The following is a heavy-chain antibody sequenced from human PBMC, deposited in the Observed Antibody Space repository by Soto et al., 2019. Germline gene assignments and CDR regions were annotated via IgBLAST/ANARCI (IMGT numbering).Heavy chain of an antibody. CDR3: ARSLLRSSGWYLLNQRSYYYYYGMDV. CDR1: GYSFTSYW. CDR2: IYPGDSDT. J-gene: IGHJ6*02. D-gene: IGHD6-19*01. V-gene: IGHV5-51*01. Sequence: GESLKISCKGSGYSFTSYWIGWVRQMPGKGLEWMGIIYPGDSDTRYSPSFQGQVTISADKSISTAYLQWSSLKASDTAMYYCARSLLRSSGWYLLNQRSYYYYYGMDVWGQGTPVTVSS.